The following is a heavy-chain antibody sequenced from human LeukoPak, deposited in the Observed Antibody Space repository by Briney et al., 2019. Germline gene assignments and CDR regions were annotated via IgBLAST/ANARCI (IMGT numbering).Heavy chain of an antibody. J-gene: IGHJ6*02. D-gene: IGHD5-24*01. CDR3: ARLGIGEMATMAHYFYYGMDV. V-gene: IGHV4-59*08. CDR1: GGSISSYY. CDR2: IYYCGST. Sequence: SETLSLTCTVSGGSISSYYWSWIRQPPGKGLEWIGYIYYCGSTNYNPSLKSRVAISVDTSKNQFSLKLSYVTAADTAVYYCARLGIGEMATMAHYFYYGMDVWGQGTTVTVSS.